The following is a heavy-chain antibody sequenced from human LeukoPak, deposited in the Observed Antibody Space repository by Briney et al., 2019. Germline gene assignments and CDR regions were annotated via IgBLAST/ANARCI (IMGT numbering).Heavy chain of an antibody. CDR1: GYPFISYG. CDR2: ISAHNGNT. CDR3: ARDQERWLQSAGDY. V-gene: IGHV1-18*01. Sequence: ASVKVSCKASGYPFISYGISWVRQAPGQGLEWMGWISAHNGNTNYAQKLQGRVTMTTDTSTSTAYMELRSLRSDDTAVYYCARDQERWLQSAGDYWGQGALVTVSS. J-gene: IGHJ4*02. D-gene: IGHD5-24*01.